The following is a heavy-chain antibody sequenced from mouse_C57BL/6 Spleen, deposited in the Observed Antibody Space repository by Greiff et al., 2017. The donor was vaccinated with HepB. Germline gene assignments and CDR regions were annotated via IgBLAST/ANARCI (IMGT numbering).Heavy chain of an antibody. Sequence: EVKLMESEGGLVQPGSSMKLSCTASGFTFSDYYMAWVRQVPEKGLEWVANINYDGSSTYYLDSLKSRFIISRDNAKNILYLQMSSLKSEDTATYYCARGNWDVDYFDYWGQGTTLTVSS. D-gene: IGHD4-1*01. V-gene: IGHV5-16*01. CDR2: INYDGSST. CDR1: GFTFSDYY. CDR3: ARGNWDVDYFDY. J-gene: IGHJ2*01.